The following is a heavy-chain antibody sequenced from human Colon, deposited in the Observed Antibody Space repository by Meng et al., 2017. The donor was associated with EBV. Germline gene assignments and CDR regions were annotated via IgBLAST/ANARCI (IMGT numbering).Heavy chain of an antibody. CDR2: ISYDGSDK. Sequence: QVQLVESGXGVVQPXMSLRLSCAASGFTFNNYVMHWVRQAPGKGLEWVAVISYDGSDKYYADSVKGRFIISRDNSKNTLYLQMNSLRADDTAVYYCAKDLSSSPFDTWGQGTLVTVSS. D-gene: IGHD6-13*01. V-gene: IGHV3-30*18. J-gene: IGHJ5*02. CDR1: GFTFNNYV. CDR3: AKDLSSSPFDT.